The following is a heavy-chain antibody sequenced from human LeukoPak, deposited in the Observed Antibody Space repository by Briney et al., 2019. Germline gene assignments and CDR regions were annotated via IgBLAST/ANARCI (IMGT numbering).Heavy chain of an antibody. CDR2: IIPIFGIA. D-gene: IGHD6-13*01. CDR1: GGTFTSYA. CDR3: AIAAAGKDYYYGMEV. J-gene: IGHJ6*02. V-gene: IGHV1-69*10. Sequence: GASVKVSCKASGGTFTSYAISWGRQAPGQGLEGRGGIIPIFGIANYAQKFQGRGTSTADKSTSTAYMELSSLRSEDTAVYYCAIAAAGKDYYYGMEVRGQGTTGTVS.